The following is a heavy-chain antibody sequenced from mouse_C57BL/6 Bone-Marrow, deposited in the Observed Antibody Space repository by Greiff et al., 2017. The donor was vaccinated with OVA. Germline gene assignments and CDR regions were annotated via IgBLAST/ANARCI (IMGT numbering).Heavy chain of an antibody. J-gene: IGHJ2*01. CDR1: GFTFTNYY. D-gene: IGHD1-1*01. CDR3: ARYIGRVAVEYFDN. Sequence: EVKLMESGGGLVQPGDSLSLSCAASGFTFTNYYMSWVRQPPGKALEWLAFIRNKPNGSTTEYSASVKGRFTTSRDTSQSILYLQMNALRAEDSATYYCARYIGRVAVEYFDNWGQGTLSQSPQ. CDR2: IRNKPNGSTT. V-gene: IGHV7-3*01.